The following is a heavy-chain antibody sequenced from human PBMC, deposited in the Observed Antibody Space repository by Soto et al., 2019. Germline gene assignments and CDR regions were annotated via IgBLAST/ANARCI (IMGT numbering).Heavy chain of an antibody. CDR3: ARGGGKAANFGVNY. Sequence: SETLSLTCAVYGGSFSGYYWSCIRQPPGKGLEGIGESNHSGSTNYNPSLKSRVTISVDTSKNQFSLKLSSVTAADTAVYYCARGGGKAANFGVNYWGQGTLVTRLL. V-gene: IGHV4-34*01. CDR1: GGSFSGYY. CDR2: SNHSGST. D-gene: IGHD2-15*01. J-gene: IGHJ4*02.